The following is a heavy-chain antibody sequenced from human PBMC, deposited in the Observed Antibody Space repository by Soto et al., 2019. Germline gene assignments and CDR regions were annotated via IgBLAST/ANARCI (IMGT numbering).Heavy chain of an antibody. D-gene: IGHD3-10*01. CDR3: APWFGAFDY. CDR2: ISYDGSNK. V-gene: IGHV3-30*03. CDR1: GFTFSSYG. J-gene: IGHJ4*02. Sequence: QVQLVESGGGVVQPGRSLRLSCAASGFTFSSYGMHWVRQAQGKGLEWVAVISYDGSNKYYADSVKGRFTISRDNSKNTLYLQMKSLRAEDTAVYYCAPWFGAFDYWGQGTLVTVSS.